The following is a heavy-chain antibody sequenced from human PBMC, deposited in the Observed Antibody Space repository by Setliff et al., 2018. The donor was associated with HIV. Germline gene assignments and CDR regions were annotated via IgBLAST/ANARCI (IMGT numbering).Heavy chain of an antibody. CDR3: ARLIHTGLLYFDY. D-gene: IGHD2-8*02. Sequence: SETLSLTCTVSGGSISSSRYSWGWIRQPPGKGLEWIGTIFYSGTTEYNPSLDSRVTISVDTSRDQFSLNLRSVTAADTALYFCARLIHTGLLYFDYWGLGMLVTVSS. CDR2: IFYSGTT. J-gene: IGHJ4*02. V-gene: IGHV4-39*07. CDR1: GGSISSSRYS.